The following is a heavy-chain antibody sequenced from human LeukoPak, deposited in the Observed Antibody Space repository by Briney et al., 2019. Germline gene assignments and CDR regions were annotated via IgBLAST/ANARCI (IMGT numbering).Heavy chain of an antibody. Sequence: SETLSLTCTVSGGSISSSSYYWGWIRQPPGKGLEWIGSIYYSGSTYYNPSLKSRVTISVDTSKNQFSLKLSSVTAADTAVYYCARDPGSWYPSYFDYWGQGTLVTVSS. CDR1: GGSISSSSYY. V-gene: IGHV4-39*07. CDR3: ARDPGSWYPSYFDY. D-gene: IGHD6-13*01. CDR2: IYYSGST. J-gene: IGHJ4*02.